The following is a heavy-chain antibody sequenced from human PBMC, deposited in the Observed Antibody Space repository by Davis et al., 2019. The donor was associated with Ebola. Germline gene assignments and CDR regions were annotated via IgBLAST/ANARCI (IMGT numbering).Heavy chain of an antibody. D-gene: IGHD6-19*01. V-gene: IGHV3-7*01. CDR1: GFAFTNYW. J-gene: IGHJ5*02. CDR2: IKQDASDK. Sequence: PGGSLRLSCAASGFAFTNYWMSWVRQAPGRGLEWVGKIKQDASDKYYLDSVKGRFTISRDNDRNLLYLQMNSLRVEDTAIYYCAKDSGWAMSPWGQGALVTVSS. CDR3: AKDSGWAMSP.